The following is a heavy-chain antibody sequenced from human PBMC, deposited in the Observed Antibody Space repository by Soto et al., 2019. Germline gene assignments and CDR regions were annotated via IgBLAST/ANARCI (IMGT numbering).Heavy chain of an antibody. Sequence: PSETLSLTCTVSGGSVSSGSYYWSWIRQPPGKGLEWIGYIYYSGSTNYNTSLKSRVTISVDTSKNQLSLKLSSVTAADTAVYYCARCKADYAHWYYFYYWGQGTLVTVSS. V-gene: IGHV4-61*01. CDR3: ARCKADYAHWYYFYY. D-gene: IGHD2-2*01. CDR1: GGSVSSGSYY. J-gene: IGHJ4*02. CDR2: IYYSGST.